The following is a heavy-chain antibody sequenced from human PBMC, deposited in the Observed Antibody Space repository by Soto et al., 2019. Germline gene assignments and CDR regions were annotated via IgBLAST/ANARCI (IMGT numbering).Heavy chain of an antibody. CDR2: ISYDGSNK. CDR1: GFTFSSYG. D-gene: IGHD2-2*01. J-gene: IGHJ4*02. CDR3: AKELCDAAPGY. Sequence: QVQLVESGGGVVQPGRSLRLSCAASGFTFSSYGMHWVRQAPGKGLEWVAVISYDGSNKYYADSVKGRFTISRDNSKNTLYLQMNTLRAEDTAVSYCAKELCDAAPGYWGQGPLVNFSS. V-gene: IGHV3-30*18.